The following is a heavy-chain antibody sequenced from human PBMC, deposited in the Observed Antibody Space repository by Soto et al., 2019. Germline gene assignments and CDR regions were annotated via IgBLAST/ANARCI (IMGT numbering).Heavy chain of an antibody. CDR1: GXTFSSYA. V-gene: IGHV3-23*01. D-gene: IGHD6-13*01. CDR3: AKDRDGAAAGPTKFYGMDV. Sequence: GSLRLSCAASGXTFSSYAMSWVRQAPGKGLEWVSVISGSGDSTYYADSVRGRFTISRDNSKNTLYLQMNSLRAEDTAVYYCAKDRDGAAAGPTKFYGMDVWGQGTTVTVSS. CDR2: ISGSGDST. J-gene: IGHJ6*02.